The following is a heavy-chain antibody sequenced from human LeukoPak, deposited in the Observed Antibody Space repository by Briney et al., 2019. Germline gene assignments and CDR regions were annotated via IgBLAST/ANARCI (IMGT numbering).Heavy chain of an antibody. V-gene: IGHV3-48*03. Sequence: SGGSLRLSCAASGFTFRSYEMNWVRQAPGKGLEWVSYISSSGSTIYYGDSVKGRFTISRDNAKNSLYLQMNSLRAEDTAVYYCATYCGGDCYYDYWGQGTLVTVSS. D-gene: IGHD2-21*02. J-gene: IGHJ4*02. CDR1: GFTFRSYE. CDR2: ISSSGSTI. CDR3: ATYCGGDCYYDY.